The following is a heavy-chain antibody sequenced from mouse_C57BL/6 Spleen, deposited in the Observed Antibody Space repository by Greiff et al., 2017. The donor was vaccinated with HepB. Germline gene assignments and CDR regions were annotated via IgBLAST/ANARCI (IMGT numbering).Heavy chain of an antibody. Sequence: QVQLQQPGAELVRPGSSVKLSCKASGYTFSSYWMHWVKQRPIQGLEWIGNIDPSDSETHYNQKFKDKATLTVDKSSSTAYMQLSSLTSEDSAVYYCARSSYGSGYAWFAYWGQGTLVTVSA. D-gene: IGHD1-1*01. CDR1: GYTFSSYW. V-gene: IGHV1-52*01. CDR3: ARSSYGSGYAWFAY. CDR2: IDPSDSET. J-gene: IGHJ3*01.